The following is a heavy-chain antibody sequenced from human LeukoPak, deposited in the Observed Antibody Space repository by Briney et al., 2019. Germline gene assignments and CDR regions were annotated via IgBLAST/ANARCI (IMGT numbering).Heavy chain of an antibody. D-gene: IGHD3-22*01. CDR2: IIPIFGTA. CDR3: ARDALSLYDSSGYYLA. J-gene: IGHJ5*02. CDR1: GGTFSSYA. V-gene: IGHV1-69*13. Sequence: GASVKVSCKASGGTFSSYAISWVRQAPGQGLEWMGGIIPIFGTANYAQKFQGRVTITADESTSTAYMELSSLRSDDTAVYYCARDALSLYDSSGYYLAWGQGTLVTVSS.